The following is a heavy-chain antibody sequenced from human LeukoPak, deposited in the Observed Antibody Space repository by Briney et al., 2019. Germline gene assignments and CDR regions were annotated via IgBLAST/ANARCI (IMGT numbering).Heavy chain of an antibody. Sequence: GGSLRLCCAASGFTFSNYGMSWVRRAPGKGLGWVSLISASGGTTYYADSVKGRVTISRDNSENTLYLQMNSLRAEDTALYYCTRVQAGRAGLMDVWGRGTTVTVSS. CDR1: GFTFSNYG. CDR3: TRVQAGRAGLMDV. D-gene: IGHD6-13*01. J-gene: IGHJ6*02. CDR2: ISASGGTT. V-gene: IGHV3-23*01.